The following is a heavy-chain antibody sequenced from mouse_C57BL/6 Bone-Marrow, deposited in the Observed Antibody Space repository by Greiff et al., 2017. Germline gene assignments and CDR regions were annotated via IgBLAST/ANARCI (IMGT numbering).Heavy chain of an antibody. V-gene: IGHV1-76*01. CDR1: GYTFTDYY. CDR3: ARSGGTTVVGKLYAMDY. D-gene: IGHD1-1*01. J-gene: IGHJ4*01. CDR2: IYPGSGNT. Sequence: QVQLKESGAELVRPGASVKLSCKASGYTFTDYYINWVKQRPGQGLEWIARIYPGSGNTYYNEKFKGKATLTAEKSSSTAYMQLSSLTSEDSAVYFCARSGGTTVVGKLYAMDYWGQGTSVTVSS.